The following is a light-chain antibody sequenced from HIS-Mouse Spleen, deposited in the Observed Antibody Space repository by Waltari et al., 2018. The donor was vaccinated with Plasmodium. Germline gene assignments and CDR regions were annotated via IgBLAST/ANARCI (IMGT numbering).Light chain of an antibody. CDR1: KSISSY. CDR2: AAS. V-gene: IGKV1-39*01. CDR3: QQSYSTWT. Sequence: DIQMTQSPPSLSSSVGDRVTITCRASKSISSYLNWYQQKPGKAPKLLIYAASSLQSGVRSRVSGGGSGTDFTISSSSLQPEDFATCYCQQSYSTWTFGQGTKVEIK. J-gene: IGKJ1*01.